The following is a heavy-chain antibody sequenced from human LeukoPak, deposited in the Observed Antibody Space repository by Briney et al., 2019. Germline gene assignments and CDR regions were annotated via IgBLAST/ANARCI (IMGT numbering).Heavy chain of an antibody. Sequence: QPGGSLRLSCAASGFMFSKSWMHWVRQVPGKGLVWVARIYNDWSTPNYADPVKGRFTISRDNAANTLFLQMSSLRAEDTAVYYCAREKDDHGDPGPLDAWGQGDLVTVSS. CDR3: AREKDDHGDPGPLDA. CDR2: IYNDWSTP. D-gene: IGHD4-17*01. J-gene: IGHJ5*02. V-gene: IGHV3-74*01. CDR1: GFMFSKSW.